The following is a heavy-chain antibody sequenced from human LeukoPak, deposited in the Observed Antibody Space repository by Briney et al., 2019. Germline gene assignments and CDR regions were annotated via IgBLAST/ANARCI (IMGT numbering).Heavy chain of an antibody. CDR2: ISSRGSYM. CDR3: ARDRRVGVTTVSNGMDV. D-gene: IGHD1-26*01. Sequence: GGSLRLSCAVSGFTFGSYAMGWVRQAPGKGLEWVSAISSRGSYMYYADSVKGRFTISRDNAKNSLYLQMNSLRADDTAVYYCARDRRVGVTTVSNGMDVWGQGTTVTVSS. J-gene: IGHJ6*02. CDR1: GFTFGSYA. V-gene: IGHV3-21*01.